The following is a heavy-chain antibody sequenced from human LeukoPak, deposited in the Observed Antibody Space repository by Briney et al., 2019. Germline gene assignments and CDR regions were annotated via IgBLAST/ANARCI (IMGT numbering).Heavy chain of an antibody. V-gene: IGHV4-61*02. D-gene: IGHD3-3*01. Sequence: SETLSPTCTVSGGSISSGSYYWSWIRQPAGKGLEWIGRIYTSGSTNYNPSLKSRVTISVDTSKNQFSLKLSSVTAADTAVYYCARDGRQNYDFWNWVDVWGKGTTVTVSS. J-gene: IGHJ6*04. CDR1: GGSISSGSYY. CDR3: ARDGRQNYDFWNWVDV. CDR2: IYTSGST.